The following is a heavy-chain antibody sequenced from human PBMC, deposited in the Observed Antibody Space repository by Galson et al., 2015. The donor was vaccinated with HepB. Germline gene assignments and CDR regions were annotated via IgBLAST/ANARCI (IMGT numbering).Heavy chain of an antibody. V-gene: IGHV3-7*03. J-gene: IGHJ4*02. CDR2: IKEDGSEK. Sequence: SLRLSCAASGFTFSSYWMSWVRQAPGKGLEWVANIKEDGSEKYYVDSVKGRFTISRDNAKNSLYLQMNSLRAEDTAVYYCARNDDFWSGYYTLLAYWGQGTLVTVSS. D-gene: IGHD3-3*01. CDR1: GFTFSSYW. CDR3: ARNDDFWSGYYTLLAY.